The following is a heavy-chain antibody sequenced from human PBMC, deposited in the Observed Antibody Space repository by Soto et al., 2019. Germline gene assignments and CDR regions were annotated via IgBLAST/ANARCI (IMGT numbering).Heavy chain of an antibody. D-gene: IGHD6-13*01. V-gene: IGHV3-21*04. J-gene: IGHJ4*02. CDR3: AKSAPAAAGTGPFDY. Sequence: PGGSLRLSCAASGFTFSSYSMNWVRQAPGKGLEWVSSISSTSTYIYYADSVKGRFTISRDNSMNTLYLQMNSLGAEDMAVYYCAKSAPAAAGTGPFDYWGQGTLVTVS. CDR2: ISSTSTYI. CDR1: GFTFSSYS.